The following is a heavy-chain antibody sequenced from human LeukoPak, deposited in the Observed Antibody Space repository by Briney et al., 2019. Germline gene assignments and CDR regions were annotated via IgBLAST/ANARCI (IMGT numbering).Heavy chain of an antibody. D-gene: IGHD6-19*01. J-gene: IGHJ4*02. CDR3: AKNVTGWVEY. CDR1: GGSISNYY. CDR2: IHYSGST. V-gene: IGHV4-59*01. Sequence: SETLSLTCTVSGGSISNYYSSWIRQPPGKGLEWIGYIHYSGSTDYSPSLKSRVTIAVDTSKNQFSLNLNSVTAADTAVNYCAKNVTGWVEYWGQGTLVTVSS.